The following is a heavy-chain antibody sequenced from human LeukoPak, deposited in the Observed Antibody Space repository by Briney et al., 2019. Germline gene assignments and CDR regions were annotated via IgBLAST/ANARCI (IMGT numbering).Heavy chain of an antibody. CDR1: GYTFTSYD. J-gene: IGHJ4*02. Sequence: GASVKVSCKASGYTFTSYDINWVRQATGQGLEWMGWMNPNSGNTGYAQKFQGRVTMTRNTSISTAYMELSSLGSEDTAVYYCARGGAYSSSSAAYYFDYWGQGTLVTVSS. CDR3: ARGGAYSSSSAAYYFDY. V-gene: IGHV1-8*01. D-gene: IGHD6-6*01. CDR2: MNPNSGNT.